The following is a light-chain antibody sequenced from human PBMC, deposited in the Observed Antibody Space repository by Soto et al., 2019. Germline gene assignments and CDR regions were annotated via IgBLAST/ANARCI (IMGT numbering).Light chain of an antibody. CDR3: QRYISAPFT. Sequence: DIQMTQSPSSLSASVGDRVTITCRATQGISNYLAWYQQKPGRVPKLLIYATSTLQSGVPSRFSGSGSGTDFTLTISSLQPEDVATYYCQRYISAPFTFGPGTNVDIK. CDR2: ATS. J-gene: IGKJ3*01. CDR1: QGISNY. V-gene: IGKV1-27*01.